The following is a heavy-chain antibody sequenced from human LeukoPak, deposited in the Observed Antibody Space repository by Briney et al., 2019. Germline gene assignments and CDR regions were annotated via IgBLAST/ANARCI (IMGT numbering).Heavy chain of an antibody. CDR1: GFTFSSYA. V-gene: IGHV3-30-3*01. J-gene: IGHJ4*02. D-gene: IGHD2/OR15-2a*01. CDR3: ARASTSYPTSNFDY. Sequence: PGRSLRLSCAASGFTFSSYAMHWVRRAPGKGLEWVAVISYDGSNKYYADSVKGRFTISRDNSKNTLYLQMNSLRAEDTAVYYCARASTSYPTSNFDYWGQGTLVTVSS. CDR2: ISYDGSNK.